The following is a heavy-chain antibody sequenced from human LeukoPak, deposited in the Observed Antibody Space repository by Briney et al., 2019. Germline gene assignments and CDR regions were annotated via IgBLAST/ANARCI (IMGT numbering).Heavy chain of an antibody. V-gene: IGHV3-74*01. CDR1: GFTFSNVW. CDR3: ARCRGGSHHY. CDR2: INTDGSTT. D-gene: IGHD3-16*02. J-gene: IGHJ4*02. Sequence: GGSLRLSCAASGFTFSNVWMLWVRQAPGKGLVWVSRINTDGSTTTYADSVKGRFTISRDNAKNTLYLQMNSLRVEDTAVYYCARCRGGSHHYWGQGTLVTVSS.